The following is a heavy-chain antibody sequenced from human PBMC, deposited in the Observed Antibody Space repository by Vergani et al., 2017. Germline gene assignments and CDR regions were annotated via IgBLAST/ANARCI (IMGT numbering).Heavy chain of an antibody. CDR3: AREKEGSGYDFDY. D-gene: IGHD5-12*01. V-gene: IGHV1-3*04. Sequence: QVQLVQSGAEVKKPGASVKVSCKASGYTFTSYAMHWVRQAPGQRLEWMGWINTGNGNTKYSQKFQGRVTITRDTSASTAYMELSSLRSEDTAVYYCAREKEGSGYDFDYWGQGTLVTVSS. CDR1: GYTFTSYA. J-gene: IGHJ4*02. CDR2: INTGNGNT.